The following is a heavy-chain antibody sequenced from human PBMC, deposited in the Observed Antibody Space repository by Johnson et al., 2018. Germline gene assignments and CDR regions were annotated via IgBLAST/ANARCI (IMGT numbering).Heavy chain of an antibody. V-gene: IGHV3-53*01. D-gene: IGHD3-16*02. Sequence: VQSGGSLRLSCAASGFTFSTYAMSWVRQAPGKGLEWVSVIYSGGSTYYADSAKGRFTISRDNSKNTLYLQMNSRRAEDTAGYYCARDLIVSVWGQGTTVTVSS. CDR3: ARDLIVSV. CDR1: GFTFSTYA. J-gene: IGHJ6*02. CDR2: IYSGGST.